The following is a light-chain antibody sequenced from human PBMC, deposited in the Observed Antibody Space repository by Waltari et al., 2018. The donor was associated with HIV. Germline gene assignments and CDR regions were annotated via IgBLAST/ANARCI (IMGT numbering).Light chain of an antibody. CDR2: DDS. Sequence: SSVLTQPPSVSVAPGQTARITCGGNHIGSKSVHWYQQKPGQAPVLVVYDDSHRPSGIPERFSGSNSGNTATLTISRVEAGDEADYYCQVWDSSSDRLFGGGTKLTVL. J-gene: IGLJ2*01. V-gene: IGLV3-21*02. CDR3: QVWDSSSDRL. CDR1: HIGSKS.